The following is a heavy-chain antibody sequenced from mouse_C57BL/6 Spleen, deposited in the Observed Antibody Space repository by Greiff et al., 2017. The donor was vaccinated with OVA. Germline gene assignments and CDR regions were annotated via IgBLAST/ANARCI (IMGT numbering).Heavy chain of an antibody. CDR1: GFTFSDYG. CDR3: AREGYYWDFDV. Sequence: EVKLVESGGGLVKPGASLKLSCAASGFTFSDYGMHWVRQAPEKGLEWVAYISSGSSTIYYTDTVKGRFTIARDNAKTTLFLQMTSLRSEDSAMYYCAREGYYWDFDVWGTGTTVTVSS. J-gene: IGHJ1*03. V-gene: IGHV5-17*01. CDR2: ISSGSSTI. D-gene: IGHD2-2*01.